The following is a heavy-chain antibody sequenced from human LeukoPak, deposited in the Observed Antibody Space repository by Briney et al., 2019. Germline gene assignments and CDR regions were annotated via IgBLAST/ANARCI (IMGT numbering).Heavy chain of an antibody. CDR1: GFTFSDYY. CDR2: ISSSGGTI. J-gene: IGHJ6*03. D-gene: IGHD6-13*01. CDR3: ARKYSSSWYSGYYYYMDV. Sequence: PGGSLRLSCAASGFTFSDYYMSWIRQAPGKGLEWVSYISSSGGTIYYADSVKGRFTISRDNAKNSLYLQMNSLRAEDTAVYYCARKYSSSWYSGYYYYMDVWGKGTTVTISS. V-gene: IGHV3-11*04.